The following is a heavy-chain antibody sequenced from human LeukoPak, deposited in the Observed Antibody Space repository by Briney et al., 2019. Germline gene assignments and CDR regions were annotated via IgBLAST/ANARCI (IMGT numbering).Heavy chain of an antibody. CDR3: ARGTWIQPGFDP. J-gene: IGHJ5*02. CDR2: IYYSGST. V-gene: IGHV4-59*11. CDR1: GGSISSHY. D-gene: IGHD5-18*01. Sequence: SETLSLTCTVSGGSISSHYWSWIRQPPGKGLEWIGYIYYSGSTNYNPSLKSRVTISVDTSKNQFSLKLSSVTAADTAVYYCARGTWIQPGFDPWGQGTLVTVSS.